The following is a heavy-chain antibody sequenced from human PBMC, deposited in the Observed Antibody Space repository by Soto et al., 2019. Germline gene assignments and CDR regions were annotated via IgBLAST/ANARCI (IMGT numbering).Heavy chain of an antibody. CDR1: GFTFSSYA. Sequence: PGGSLRLSCAASGFTFSSYAMHWVRQALGKGLEYVSAISSNGGSTYYANSVKGRFTISRDNSKNTLYLQMGSLRAEDMAVYYCAREGVRGAFDIWGQGTMVTVSS. D-gene: IGHD3-10*01. V-gene: IGHV3-64*01. CDR2: ISSNGGST. J-gene: IGHJ3*02. CDR3: AREGVRGAFDI.